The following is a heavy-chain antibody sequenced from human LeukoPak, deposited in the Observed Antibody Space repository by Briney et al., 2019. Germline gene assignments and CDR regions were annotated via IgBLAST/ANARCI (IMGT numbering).Heavy chain of an antibody. D-gene: IGHD3-10*01. CDR2: IYSGDTT. J-gene: IGHJ4*02. CDR1: GFTVSSNY. V-gene: IGHV3-66*01. Sequence: PGGSLRLSCAASGFTVSSNYMTWVRQAPGKGLEWVSGIYSGDTTYYADSVKGRFTISRDNSKNTLYLQMNSLRAEDTAVYYCARTDHHTPVGDYYGLDYWGQRTLVTVSS. CDR3: ARTDHHTPVGDYYGLDY.